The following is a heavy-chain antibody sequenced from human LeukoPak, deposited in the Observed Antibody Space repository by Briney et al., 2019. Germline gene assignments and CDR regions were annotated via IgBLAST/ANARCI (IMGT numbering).Heavy chain of an antibody. CDR2: IFYSGTT. J-gene: IGHJ4*02. CDR1: GGSISSSSYY. CDR3: ARLTDS. V-gene: IGHV4-39*01. Sequence: SETLFLTCTVTGGSISSSSYYCGWIRQPPGKCREWIASIFYSGTTYYNPSLKSRVTIAVDMSNKQFSLRLTSVTAADTAVYYCARLTDSWGQGTLVTVSS.